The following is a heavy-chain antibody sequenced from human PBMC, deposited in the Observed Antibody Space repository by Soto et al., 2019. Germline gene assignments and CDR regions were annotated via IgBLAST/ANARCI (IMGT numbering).Heavy chain of an antibody. V-gene: IGHV3-74*01. Sequence: EVQRVESGGDLVQPGGSLRLSCAASGFSFSICWMHWVRQAPGKGLVWVASINGGGSSADYADSVKGRFTFSRDNAKNTVYLHMNSRRDEDTAVYYFTRGGGYSGYDTFDYWGQGTLVTVSS. CDR2: INGGGSSA. CDR1: GFSFSICW. CDR3: TRGGGYSGYDTFDY. D-gene: IGHD5-12*01. J-gene: IGHJ4*02.